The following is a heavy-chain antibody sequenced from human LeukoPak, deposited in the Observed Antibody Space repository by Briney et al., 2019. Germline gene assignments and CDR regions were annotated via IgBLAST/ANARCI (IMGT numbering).Heavy chain of an antibody. Sequence: ASVKVSCKASGGTFSSYAISWVRQAPGQGLEWMGGIIPIFGTANYAQKFQGRVTITADESTSTAYMELSSLRSEATAVYYCSRAFVVVVAAAFDIWGQGTMVTVSS. CDR3: SRAFVVVVAAAFDI. V-gene: IGHV1-69*13. J-gene: IGHJ3*02. D-gene: IGHD2-15*01. CDR1: GGTFSSYA. CDR2: IIPIFGTA.